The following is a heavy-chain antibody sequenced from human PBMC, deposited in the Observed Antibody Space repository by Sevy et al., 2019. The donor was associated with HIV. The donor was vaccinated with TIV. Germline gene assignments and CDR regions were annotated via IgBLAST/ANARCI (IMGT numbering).Heavy chain of an antibody. J-gene: IGHJ5*02. D-gene: IGHD5-12*01. Sequence: ASVKVSCKASGGTFSSYAISWVRQAPGQGLEWMGGIIPIFGTANYAQKFQGRVTITADESTSTAYMELSSLRSEDTAVYYCSRAMVSASSLGYSGAPGWFDPWGQGTLVTVSS. CDR1: GGTFSSYA. V-gene: IGHV1-69*13. CDR2: IIPIFGTA. CDR3: SRAMVSASSLGYSGAPGWFDP.